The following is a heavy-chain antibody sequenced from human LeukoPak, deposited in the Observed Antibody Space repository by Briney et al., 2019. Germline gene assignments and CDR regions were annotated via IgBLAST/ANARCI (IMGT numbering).Heavy chain of an antibody. CDR1: GGSISSYY. V-gene: IGHV4-4*07. D-gene: IGHD2-2*01. Sequence: PSETLSLTCTVSGGSISSYYWSWIRQPAGKGLEWIGRIYTSGSTNYNPSLKSRVTMSVDTSKNQFSLKLSSVTAADTAVYYCARSGCSSTSCLFDPWGREPWSPSPQ. CDR2: IYTSGST. CDR3: ARSGCSSTSCLFDP. J-gene: IGHJ5*02.